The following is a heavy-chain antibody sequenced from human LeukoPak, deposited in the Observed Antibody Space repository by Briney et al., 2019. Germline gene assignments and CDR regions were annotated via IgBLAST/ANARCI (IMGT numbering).Heavy chain of an antibody. D-gene: IGHD3-10*01. V-gene: IGHV4-39*07. CDR3: IVTMVRGVIDY. Sequence: SETLSLTCTVSGGSISSSSYYWGWIRQPPGKGLEWIGSIYYSGSTYYNPSLKSRVTISVDTSKDQFSLKLSSVTAADTAVYYCIVTMVRGVIDYWGQGTLVTVSS. CDR1: GGSISSSSYY. J-gene: IGHJ4*02. CDR2: IYYSGST.